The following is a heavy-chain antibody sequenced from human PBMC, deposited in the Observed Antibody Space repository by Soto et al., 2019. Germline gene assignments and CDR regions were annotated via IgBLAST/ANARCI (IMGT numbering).Heavy chain of an antibody. CDR2: TYYNGNA. J-gene: IGHJ4*02. CDR3: ARHFVAVVIKGWGY. D-gene: IGHD3-10*01. V-gene: IGHV4-39*01. Sequence: SETLSLTCNVSGGSIDRSNYYWDWLRQPPGKGLEWIGTTYYNGNAYYNPSLKSRVSMSVDTSKNQFSLKLVSVTAADTAVYYCARHFVAVVIKGWGYWGQGTLVTSPQ. CDR1: GGSIDRSNYY.